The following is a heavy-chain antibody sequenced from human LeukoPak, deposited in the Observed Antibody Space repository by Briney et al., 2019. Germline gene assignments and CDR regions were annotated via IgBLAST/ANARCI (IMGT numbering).Heavy chain of an antibody. Sequence: SGTLSLTCAVYGGSFSGYYWSWIRQPPGKGLEWIGEINHSGSTNYNPSLKSRVTISVDTSKNQFSLKLSSVTAADTAVYCCARGKLRSSSWFDPWGQGTLVTVSS. CDR2: INHSGST. CDR1: GGSFSGYY. CDR3: ARGKLRSSSWFDP. J-gene: IGHJ5*02. V-gene: IGHV4-34*01. D-gene: IGHD4-17*01.